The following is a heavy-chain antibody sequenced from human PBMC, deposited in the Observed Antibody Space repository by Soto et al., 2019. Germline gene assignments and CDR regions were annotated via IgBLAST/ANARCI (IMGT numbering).Heavy chain of an antibody. V-gene: IGHV6-1*01. Sequence: PSQTLSLTCAISGDSVSSNAAAWNWIRQSPSRGLEWLGRTYYRSKWYYDYAASVKSRMTINPATSKNQFSLLLNSVIPEDTAVYYCARDADNWFDHWSQGTLVTVSS. CDR3: ARDADNWFDH. CDR2: TYYRSKWYY. J-gene: IGHJ5*02. CDR1: GDSVSSNAAA.